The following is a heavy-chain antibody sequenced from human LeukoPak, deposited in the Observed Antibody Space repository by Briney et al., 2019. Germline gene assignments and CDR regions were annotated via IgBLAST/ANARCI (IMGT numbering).Heavy chain of an antibody. J-gene: IGHJ5*02. CDR2: IYPGDSDT. Sequence: HRGSLQISCQCSGSTFTDYWVAWTRRLPGKGREWMGIIYPGDSDTRYSPSFQGQVTFSADKSVSTAYLQWSSLKASATAIYYCARQPSGVYATDHWGKGTLVTVSS. V-gene: IGHV5-51*01. D-gene: IGHD2/OR15-2a*01. CDR1: GSTFTDYW. CDR3: ARQPSGVYATDH.